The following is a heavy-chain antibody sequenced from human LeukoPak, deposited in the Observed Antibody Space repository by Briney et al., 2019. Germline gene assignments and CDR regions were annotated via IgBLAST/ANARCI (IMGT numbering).Heavy chain of an antibody. CDR3: ARGGVYGGDLGEFDY. J-gene: IGHJ4*02. V-gene: IGHV4-4*07. CDR2: TYVSGST. CDR1: GGSITTHY. Sequence: PSETLSLTCTVSGGSITTHYWGWIRQPAGKGLEWVGRTYVSGSTNYNPSLKSRLTMSVDASKNQFSLRLNSVTAADTAVYYCARGGVYGGDLGEFDYWGRGALVTVSS. D-gene: IGHD3-16*01.